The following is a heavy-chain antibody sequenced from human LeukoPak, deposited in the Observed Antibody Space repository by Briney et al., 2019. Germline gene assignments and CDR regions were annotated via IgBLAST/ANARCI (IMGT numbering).Heavy chain of an antibody. CDR2: IYHSGST. D-gene: IGHD3-16*01. CDR3: ARDLSGELPPYYMDV. Sequence: PSETLSLTCAVSGYSISSGYYWGWIRQPPGKGLEWIGSIYHSGSTYYNPSLKSRVTISVDTYKNQFSLKLSSVTAADTAVYYCARDLSGELPPYYMDVWGKGTTVTVSS. V-gene: IGHV4-38-2*02. J-gene: IGHJ6*03. CDR1: GYSISSGYY.